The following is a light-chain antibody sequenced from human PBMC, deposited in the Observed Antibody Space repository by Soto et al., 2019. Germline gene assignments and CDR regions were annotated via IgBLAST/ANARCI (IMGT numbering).Light chain of an antibody. CDR3: QQRSNWPIT. CDR2: DAS. CDR1: QSVFSS. J-gene: IGKJ5*01. Sequence: ELVMTQAPATLSVSLGEIDTLSCRASQSVFSSLAWYQQKPGQAPRLLIYDASNRATGIPARFSGSGSGTDFTLTISSLEPEDFAVYYCQQRSNWPITFGQGTRLEIK. V-gene: IGKV3-11*01.